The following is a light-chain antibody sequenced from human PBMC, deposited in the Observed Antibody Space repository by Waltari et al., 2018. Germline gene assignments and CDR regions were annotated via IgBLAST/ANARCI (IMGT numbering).Light chain of an antibody. Sequence: EIVLTQSPGTLSLSPGERATLSCRASQSVSRSLAWYQQKPGQAPWLLIDGASSRATGVSGRFSGSGSGTDFSLTISRLEQEDFAVYYCQHYVRLPVSFGQGTKVEIK. CDR3: QHYVRLPVS. CDR2: GAS. CDR1: QSVSRS. V-gene: IGKV3-20*01. J-gene: IGKJ1*01.